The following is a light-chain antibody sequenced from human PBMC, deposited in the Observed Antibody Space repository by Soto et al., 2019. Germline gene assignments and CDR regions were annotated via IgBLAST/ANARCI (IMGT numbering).Light chain of an antibody. Sequence: QSVLTQPASVSGSPGQSITISCTGTSSDIGYYNYVSWYQQHPGKAPKLLISEVSNRPSGISDRFSGSKSGNTASLTISGLQAEDEADYYCTSYTGTSIPYDFGTATKLTVL. CDR3: TSYTGTSIPYD. V-gene: IGLV2-14*01. CDR1: SSDIGYYNY. CDR2: EVS. J-gene: IGLJ1*01.